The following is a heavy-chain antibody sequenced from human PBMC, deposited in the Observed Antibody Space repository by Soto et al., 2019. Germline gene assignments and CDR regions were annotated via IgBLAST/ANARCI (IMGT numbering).Heavy chain of an antibody. CDR3: NSGVLNGMDV. J-gene: IGHJ6*02. D-gene: IGHD2-8*01. V-gene: IGHV3-73*01. CDR2: IRSKANSYAT. Sequence: GSLRLSCAASGFTLGGSAMHWVRQASGKGLEWVGRIRSKANSYATADAASVKGRFTISRDDSKNTAYLQMNSLKTENTAVYYGNSGVLNGMDVWGQGTRVTVSS. CDR1: GFTLGGSA.